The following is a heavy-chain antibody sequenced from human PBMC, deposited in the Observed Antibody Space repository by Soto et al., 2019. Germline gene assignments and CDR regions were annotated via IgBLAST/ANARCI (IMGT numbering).Heavy chain of an antibody. CDR1: GFTLSNYD. CDR2: IDSAGDT. V-gene: IGHV3-13*04. D-gene: IGHD3-10*02. J-gene: IGHJ3*01. CDR3: ARRGPIYGEAFDL. Sequence: EVQLVESGGGLVQPGGSLRLSCAASGFTLSNYDMHWVRQVTGKGLEWVSAIDSAGDTYYPGSVKGRFTISRENAKDSLYVQMNSLRAGDTAVYYCARRGPIYGEAFDLWGQGTMVTVSS.